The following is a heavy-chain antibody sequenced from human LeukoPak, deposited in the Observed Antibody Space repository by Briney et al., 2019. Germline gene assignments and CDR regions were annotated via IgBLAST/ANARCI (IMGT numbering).Heavy chain of an antibody. CDR3: AKDKNDYRTFDY. D-gene: IGHD4-4*01. Sequence: GGSLRLSCAASGFAFSSYAMNWVRQAPGKGLEWVSAISGSGGNTYYADSVKGRFTISRDNSKNTLYLQMNSLRAEDTAVYYCAKDKNDYRTFDYWGQGTLATVSS. V-gene: IGHV3-23*01. CDR2: ISGSGGNT. J-gene: IGHJ4*02. CDR1: GFAFSSYA.